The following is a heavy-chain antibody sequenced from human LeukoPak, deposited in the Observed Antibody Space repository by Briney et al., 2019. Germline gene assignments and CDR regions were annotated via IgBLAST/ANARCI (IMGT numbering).Heavy chain of an antibody. CDR1: GGSISNDY. V-gene: IGHV4-59*08. J-gene: IGHJ4*02. Sequence: PSETLSLTCTVSGGSISNDYWSWIRQPPGKGLEWIGYVYYSGTTNYNPSLKSRVTMSVDTSKNQFSLKLTSVTAADTAVYYCARHGPKPRGSYAEDYWGQGTLVTVSS. D-gene: IGHD1-26*01. CDR3: ARHGPKPRGSYAEDY. CDR2: VYYSGTT.